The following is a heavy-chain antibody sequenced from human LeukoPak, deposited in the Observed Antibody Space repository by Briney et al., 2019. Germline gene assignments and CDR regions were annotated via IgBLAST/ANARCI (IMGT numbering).Heavy chain of an antibody. CDR2: INHSGST. J-gene: IGHJ4*02. CDR1: GGSISSGGYY. D-gene: IGHD3-22*01. Sequence: SQTLSLTCTVSGGSISSGGYYWSWIRQHPGKGLEWIGEINHSGSTNYNPSLKSRVTISVDTSKNQFSLKLSSVTAADTAVYYCARGTSHQPPITMIVVGSYYFDYWGQGTLVTVSS. CDR3: ARGTSHQPPITMIVVGSYYFDY. V-gene: IGHV4-31*03.